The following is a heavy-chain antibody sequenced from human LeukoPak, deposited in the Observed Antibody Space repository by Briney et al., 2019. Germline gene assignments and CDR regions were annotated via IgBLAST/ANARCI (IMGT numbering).Heavy chain of an antibody. J-gene: IGHJ5*02. CDR2: IYYSGST. CDR3: ARERFNRGPYNWFDP. Sequence: SETLSLTCTASGGSISSSSYYWGWIRQPPGKGLEWIGSIYYSGSTYYNPSLKSRVTISVDTSKNQFSLKLSSVTAADTAVYYCARERFNRGPYNWFDPWGQGTLVTVSS. V-gene: IGHV4-39*07. CDR1: GGSISSSSYY. D-gene: IGHD1-14*01.